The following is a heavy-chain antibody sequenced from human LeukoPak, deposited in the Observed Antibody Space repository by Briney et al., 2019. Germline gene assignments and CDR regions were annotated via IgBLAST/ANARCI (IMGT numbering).Heavy chain of an antibody. CDR1: GGSISSYY. CDR3: ARVGTYGSGSYLSWLDY. J-gene: IGHJ4*02. Sequence: PSETLSLTCTAAGGSISSYYWSWIRQPPGKVLEWIGYIYYSGSTNYNPSLKGRVTISVDTSKNPFSLKLSTVTAPDTAVYYCARVGTYGSGSYLSWLDYWGQGTLVTVSS. D-gene: IGHD3-10*01. V-gene: IGHV4-59*01. CDR2: IYYSGST.